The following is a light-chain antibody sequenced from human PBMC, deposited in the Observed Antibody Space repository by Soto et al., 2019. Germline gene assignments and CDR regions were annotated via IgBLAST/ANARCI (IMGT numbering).Light chain of an antibody. Sequence: QSVLTQPASVSGSPGQSITISCAGTRDDIGAYDYVSWYQQHPGNAPKLLVYEVTNRPSGVSDRFSGSKSGNTASLTISGLQAEDEADYYCTSYTNSSAVVLRGGTTVTVL. CDR1: RDDIGAYDY. V-gene: IGLV2-14*01. CDR3: TSYTNSSAVV. CDR2: EVT. J-gene: IGLJ2*01.